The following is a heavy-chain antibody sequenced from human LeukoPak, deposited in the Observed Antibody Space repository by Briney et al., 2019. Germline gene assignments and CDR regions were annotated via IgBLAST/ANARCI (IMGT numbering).Heavy chain of an antibody. V-gene: IGHV3-21*04. D-gene: IGHD5-18*01. CDR1: GFTFSSYS. Sequence: GGSLRLSCAASGFTFSSYSMNWVRQAPGKGLEWVSSISSSSSYIYYADSVEGRFTISRDNAKNTLYLQMNSLRAEDTAVYYCANDLGWIQLNLGRGQGTLVTVSS. CDR2: ISSSSSYI. J-gene: IGHJ4*02. CDR3: ANDLGWIQLNLG.